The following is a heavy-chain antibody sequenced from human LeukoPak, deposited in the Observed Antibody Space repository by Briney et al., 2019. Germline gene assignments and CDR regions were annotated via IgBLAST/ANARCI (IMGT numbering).Heavy chain of an antibody. Sequence: SSETLSLTCAVYGGSFSGYYWSWIRQPPGKGLEWIGEINHSGSTNYNPSLKSRVTISVDTSKSQFSLKLSSVTAADTAVYYCARYAKQLPLDYWGQGTLVTVSS. J-gene: IGHJ4*02. CDR2: INHSGST. CDR3: ARYAKQLPLDY. CDR1: GGSFSGYY. V-gene: IGHV4-34*01. D-gene: IGHD5-18*01.